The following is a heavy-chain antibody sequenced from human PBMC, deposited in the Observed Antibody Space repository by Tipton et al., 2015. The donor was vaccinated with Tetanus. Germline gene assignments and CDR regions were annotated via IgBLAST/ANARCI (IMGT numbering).Heavy chain of an antibody. D-gene: IGHD4-17*01. J-gene: IGHJ4*02. CDR3: VRDDDYASSDYRHSDF. Sequence: SLRLSCAASGFPFMTYWMTWVRQAPGKGLEWVANIKRDGSEQHYVDSVKGRFTISRDNAKNSLYLQMNSLTDADMAVYYCVRDDDYASSDYRHSDFWGRGTLVTVSS. CDR2: IKRDGSEQ. V-gene: IGHV3-7*01. CDR1: GFPFMTYW.